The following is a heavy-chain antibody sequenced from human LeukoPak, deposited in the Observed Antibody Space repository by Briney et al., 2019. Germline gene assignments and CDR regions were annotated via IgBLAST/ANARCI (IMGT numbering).Heavy chain of an antibody. CDR1: GYTFTGYY. D-gene: IGHD6-13*01. J-gene: IGHJ4*02. CDR3: ARDLPEGGIAAAGALDY. CDR2: INPNSGGT. V-gene: IGHV1-2*02. Sequence: ASVKVSCKASGYTFTGYYMHWVRQAPGQGLEWMGWINPNSGGTNYAQKFQGRVTMTRDTPISTAYMELSRLRSDDTAVYYCARDLPEGGIAAAGALDYWGQGTLVTVSS.